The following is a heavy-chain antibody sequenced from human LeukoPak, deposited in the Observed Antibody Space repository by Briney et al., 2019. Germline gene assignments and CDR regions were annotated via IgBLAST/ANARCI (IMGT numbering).Heavy chain of an antibody. CDR3: ARGRIAVATCDY. Sequence: SETLSLTCTVSGGSISSYYWSWIRQPPGKGLEWIGEINHSGGTNYNPSLKSRVTISVDTSKNQFSLKLSSVTAADTAVYYCARGRIAVATCDYWGQGTLVTVSS. V-gene: IGHV4-34*01. J-gene: IGHJ4*02. CDR1: GGSISSYY. D-gene: IGHD6-19*01. CDR2: INHSGGT.